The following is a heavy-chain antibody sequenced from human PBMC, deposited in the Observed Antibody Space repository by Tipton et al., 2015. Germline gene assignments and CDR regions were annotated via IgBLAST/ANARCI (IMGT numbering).Heavy chain of an antibody. Sequence: GSLRLSCAASGFTFSSFSMNWVRQPPGKGLEWVSSISPRSDYIYYADSVKGRFTISRDNAKNSLYLEMNSLRAEDTAIYYCATAKSSSGLRRGMGSDHWGQGTLVRVSS. CDR3: ATAKSSSGLRRGMGSDH. D-gene: IGHD4-17*01. V-gene: IGHV3-21*01. CDR2: ISPRSDYI. CDR1: GFTFSSFS. J-gene: IGHJ4*02.